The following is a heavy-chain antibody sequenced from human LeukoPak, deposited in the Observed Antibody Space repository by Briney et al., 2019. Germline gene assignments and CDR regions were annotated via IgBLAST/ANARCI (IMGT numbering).Heavy chain of an antibody. Sequence: SETLSLTCAVYGGSFSGYYWSWIRQPPGKGLEWIGEINHGGSTNYNPSLKSRVTISVDTSKNQFSLKLSSVTAADTAVYYCARDLIVASIDERSIAVAGTDKGNDYWGQGTLVTVSS. CDR3: ARDLIVASIDERSIAVAGTDKGNDY. J-gene: IGHJ4*02. V-gene: IGHV4-34*01. CDR1: GGSFSGYY. CDR2: INHGGST. D-gene: IGHD6-19*01.